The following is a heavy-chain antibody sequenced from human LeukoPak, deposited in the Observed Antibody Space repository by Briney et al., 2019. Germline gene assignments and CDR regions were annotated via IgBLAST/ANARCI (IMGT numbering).Heavy chain of an antibody. Sequence: GRSLRLSCAASGFTFSTYGMHWVRQAPGRGLEWVAVISYDGSNKYYADSVKGRFTISRDNSKNTLYLQMNCLGAEDTAVYYCAKVFFSGSYYAASDYWGQGTLVTVSS. D-gene: IGHD1-26*01. V-gene: IGHV3-30*18. CDR3: AKVFFSGSYYAASDY. J-gene: IGHJ4*02. CDR2: ISYDGSNK. CDR1: GFTFSTYG.